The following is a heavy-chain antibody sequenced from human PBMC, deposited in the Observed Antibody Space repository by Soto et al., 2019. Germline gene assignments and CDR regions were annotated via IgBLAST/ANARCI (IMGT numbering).Heavy chain of an antibody. J-gene: IGHJ4*02. CDR1: GALIHRNNC. Sequence: PSETLSLTCTVSGALIHRNNCWPWVRQSPGEGLEWFGEICRRGITNYNPSVKSRLTISLDTSQKQVSLELTSVTAADTAVYYCARVVIRMAIQSIDSWGPGSLVNVSS. CDR2: ICRRGIT. V-gene: IGHV4-4*02. D-gene: IGHD2-15*01. CDR3: ARVVIRMAIQSIDS.